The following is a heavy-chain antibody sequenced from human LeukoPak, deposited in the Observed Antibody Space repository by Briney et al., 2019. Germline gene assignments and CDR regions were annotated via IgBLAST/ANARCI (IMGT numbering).Heavy chain of an antibody. Sequence: TGGSLRLSCAASGFTFSSYEMNWVRQAPGKGLEWVSYISASGSSIYYADSVKGRFTISRDNAKNSLYLQMNSLRAEDTAVYYCARDYGMATIRMDFWGQGTLVTVSS. CDR2: ISASGSSI. D-gene: IGHD5-24*01. V-gene: IGHV3-48*03. J-gene: IGHJ4*02. CDR3: ARDYGMATIRMDF. CDR1: GFTFSSYE.